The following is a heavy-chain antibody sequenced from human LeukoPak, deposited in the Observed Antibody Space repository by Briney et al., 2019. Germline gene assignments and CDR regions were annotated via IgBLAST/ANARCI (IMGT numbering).Heavy chain of an antibody. CDR1: GYSISSGGYY. V-gene: IGHV4-30-2*01. Sequence: SETLSLTCTVSGYSISSGGYYWSWIRQPPGKGLEWIGYIYHSGSTYYNPSLKSRVTISVDRSKNQFSLRLSSVTAADTAVYYCARDRGYDFWSGYQSADYWGQGTLVTVSS. J-gene: IGHJ4*02. CDR2: IYHSGST. CDR3: ARDRGYDFWSGYQSADY. D-gene: IGHD3-3*01.